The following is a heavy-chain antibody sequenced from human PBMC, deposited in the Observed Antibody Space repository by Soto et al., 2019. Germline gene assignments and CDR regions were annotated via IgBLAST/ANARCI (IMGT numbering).Heavy chain of an antibody. Sequence: QVQLVQSGAEMKKPGSSVKVSCQSSGGTFNTYAMNWVRQAPGQGPEWMGDISPMFGAANYAPKFQGRVTMTADASTGTSYMKLSSLTSEDTALYFCAREVQVHTPAFVYWGQGTLVTVSS. J-gene: IGHJ4*02. CDR3: AREVQVHTPAFVY. CDR2: ISPMFGAA. D-gene: IGHD3-10*01. CDR1: GGTFNTYA. V-gene: IGHV1-69*19.